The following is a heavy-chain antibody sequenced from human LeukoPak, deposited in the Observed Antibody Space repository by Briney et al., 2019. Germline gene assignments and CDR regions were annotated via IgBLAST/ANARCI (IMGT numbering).Heavy chain of an antibody. CDR2: INHSGST. J-gene: IGHJ3*02. V-gene: IGHV4-34*01. CDR3: ARSAIDAFDI. CDR1: GGSFSGYY. Sequence: SETLSLTCAVYGGSFSGYYWSWIRQPPGKGLEWIGEINHSGSTNYNPSLKSRVTISLDTSKNQFSLKLSSVTAADTAVYYCARSAIDAFDIWGQGTMVTVSS. D-gene: IGHD6-25*01.